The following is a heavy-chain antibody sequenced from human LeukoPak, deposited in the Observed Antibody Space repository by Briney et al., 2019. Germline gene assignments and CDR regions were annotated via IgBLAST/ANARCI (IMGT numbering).Heavy chain of an antibody. CDR2: ITGGGST. Sequence: GGSLRLSCAASGFTFRNYAMSWVRQAPGKGLEWVSSITGGGSTYYADSVNGRFTISRDNSKNTLYLQMNSLRAEDPAIYYCARGLHRIAVAGTGSFPFDYWGQGTLVTVSS. V-gene: IGHV3-23*01. J-gene: IGHJ4*02. CDR3: ARGLHRIAVAGTGSFPFDY. CDR1: GFTFRNYA. D-gene: IGHD6-19*01.